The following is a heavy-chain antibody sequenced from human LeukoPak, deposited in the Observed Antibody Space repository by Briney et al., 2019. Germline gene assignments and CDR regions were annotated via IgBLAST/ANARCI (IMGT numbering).Heavy chain of an antibody. J-gene: IGHJ4*02. CDR3: ARSKYYYGLGSYYQFDS. CDR2: INPYGGNT. D-gene: IGHD3-10*01. Sequence: ASVKVSCKASGYTFTIYDINWVRQAPGLGLEWMGWINPYGGNTNYAQRLQGRVTLTTDTSTSTAYMELRSLRSEDTAVYYCARSKYYYGLGSYYQFDSWGQGTLVTVSS. V-gene: IGHV1-18*04. CDR1: GYTFTIYD.